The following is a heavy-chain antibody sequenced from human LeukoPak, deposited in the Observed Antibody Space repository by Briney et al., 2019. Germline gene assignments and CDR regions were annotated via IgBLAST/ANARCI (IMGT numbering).Heavy chain of an antibody. CDR1: KNSFTTYW. CDR3: ARHSSRWLQIDL. D-gene: IGHD5-24*01. J-gene: IGHJ2*01. CDR2: VYPGDSDT. V-gene: IGHV5-51*01. Sequence: GESLKISCKDSKNSFTTYWIGWVRQMPGKGLEWMGIVYPGDSDTRYSPSFQSQVTISADKSTSTAYLQWSSLKASDTAMYYCARHSSRWLQIDLWGRGTLVTVSS.